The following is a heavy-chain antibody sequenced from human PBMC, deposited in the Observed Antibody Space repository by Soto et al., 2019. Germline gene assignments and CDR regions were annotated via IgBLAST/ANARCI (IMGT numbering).Heavy chain of an antibody. D-gene: IGHD6-6*01. Sequence: ASVKVSFKAPGYTFTSYGISWVRQAPGQGLEWMGWISAYNGNTNYAQKRQGRVTMTTDTSTSTAYMELRSLRSDDTAVYYCARDSSSVFYYGMDVWGQGTTVTVSS. CDR1: GYTFTSYG. CDR3: ARDSSSVFYYGMDV. J-gene: IGHJ6*02. CDR2: ISAYNGNT. V-gene: IGHV1-18*01.